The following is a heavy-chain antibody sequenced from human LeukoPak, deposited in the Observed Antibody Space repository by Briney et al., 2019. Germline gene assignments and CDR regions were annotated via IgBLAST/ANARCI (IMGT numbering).Heavy chain of an antibody. Sequence: ASVKVSCKTSGYTFTTYGITWVRQAPGQGFQWMGWISAHSGNTKYAESFQGRISLTTDTSATTAYMELRSLTPDDTAVYYCARDLSSGGWTLEFDYWGQGSLVTVAS. J-gene: IGHJ4*02. CDR3: ARDLSSGGWTLEFDY. CDR1: GYTFTTYG. V-gene: IGHV1-18*01. D-gene: IGHD2-15*01. CDR2: ISAHSGNT.